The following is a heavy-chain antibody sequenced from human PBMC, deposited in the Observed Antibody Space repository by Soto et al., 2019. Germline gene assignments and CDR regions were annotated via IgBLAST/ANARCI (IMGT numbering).Heavy chain of an antibody. CDR1: GYTFSTYG. Sequence: ASVKVSCKASGYTFSTYGIHWVRQAPGQRLEWMGWFNTGNGDTKYSQKFQGRVTLTGDTSASTASMELSGLRSADTAVYYCARVVPLYDRTSPLDYWGPGTLVTVSS. V-gene: IGHV1-3*04. J-gene: IGHJ4*02. CDR3: ARVVPLYDRTSPLDY. CDR2: FNTGNGDT. D-gene: IGHD3-22*01.